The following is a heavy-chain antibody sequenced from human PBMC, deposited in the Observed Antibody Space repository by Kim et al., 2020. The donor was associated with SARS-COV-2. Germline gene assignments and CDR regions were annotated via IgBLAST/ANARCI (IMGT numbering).Heavy chain of an antibody. CDR3: ARGKYYYDGSGNPRFWYFDL. V-gene: IGHV4-59*01. J-gene: IGHJ2*01. Sequence: SETLSLTCTVSGGSISYYYWTWIRQPPGKGLEWIGNVFDSGSTNYNPSLKSRVTISLGTSKKQISLQLTSVTAADTAVYYCARGKYYYDGSGNPRFWYFDLWGRGTLVTVSS. CDR2: VFDSGST. CDR1: GGSISYYY. D-gene: IGHD3-22*01.